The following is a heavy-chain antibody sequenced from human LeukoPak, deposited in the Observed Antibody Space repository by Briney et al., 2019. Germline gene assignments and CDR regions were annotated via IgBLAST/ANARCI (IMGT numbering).Heavy chain of an antibody. CDR3: AKVRTMIVVVMDY. V-gene: IGHV3-48*01. J-gene: IGHJ4*02. Sequence: PGGSLRLSCAASGFTLSIYGLNWVRQAPGKGLEWFSYILSNSGTIYYADSVKGRFTISRDNSKNTLYLQMNSLRAEDTAVYYCAKVRTMIVVVMDYWGQGTLVTVSS. D-gene: IGHD3-22*01. CDR2: ILSNSGTI. CDR1: GFTLSIYG.